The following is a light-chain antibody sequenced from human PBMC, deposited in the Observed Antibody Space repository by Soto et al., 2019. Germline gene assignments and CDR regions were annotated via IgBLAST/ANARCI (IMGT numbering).Light chain of an antibody. CDR2: DAS. J-gene: IGKJ2*01. CDR1: QDITNN. V-gene: IGKV1-27*01. CDR3: QQYYSAPYT. Sequence: DIQLAQSPSSLSVSVGDRVTITCRASQDITNNLAWYQQKPGEAPKLLIYDASTLQSGVTFRFSGRGSGTDFTLTINSLQPEDFSTYYCQQYYSAPYTFGQGTKLEIK.